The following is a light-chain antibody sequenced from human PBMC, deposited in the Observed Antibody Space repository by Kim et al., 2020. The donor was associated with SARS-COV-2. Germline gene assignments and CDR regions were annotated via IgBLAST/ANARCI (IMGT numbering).Light chain of an antibody. Sequence: GKSITISCTGTSSDVGGYNYVSWYQQHPGKAPKLMIYDVSNRPSGVSNRFSGSKSGNTASLTISGLQAEDEADYYCSSYTSSSTVVFGGGTKVTVL. CDR3: SSYTSSSTVV. V-gene: IGLV2-14*03. CDR1: SSDVGGYNY. CDR2: DVS. J-gene: IGLJ2*01.